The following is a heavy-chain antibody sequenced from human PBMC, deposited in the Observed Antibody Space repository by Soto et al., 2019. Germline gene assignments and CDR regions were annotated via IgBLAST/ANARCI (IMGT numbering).Heavy chain of an antibody. V-gene: IGHV3-15*07. D-gene: IGHD4-4*01. CDR2: IRSKADGGTI. CDR1: GFTFNNAW. CDR3: TREPDYSNYFEY. J-gene: IGHJ4*02. Sequence: VQLVESGGGLVRPGGSLRLSCVASGFTFNNAWMNWVRQAPGKGLEWVGRIRSKADGGTIDYAAPVKDRFTISRDDSNNTLHLQMNSLKTEDTAVYYCTREPDYSNYFEYWGQGTLVTVSS.